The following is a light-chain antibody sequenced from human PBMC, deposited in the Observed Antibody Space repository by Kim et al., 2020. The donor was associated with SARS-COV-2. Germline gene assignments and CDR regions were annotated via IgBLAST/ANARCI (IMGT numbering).Light chain of an antibody. J-gene: IGKJ1*01. V-gene: IGKV3-11*01. CDR1: QSVSNY. CDR3: QQRYNWPPAT. CDR2: DAS. Sequence: EIVLTQSPATLSLSPGESATLSCRASQSVSNYLAWYQQKAGQGPRLLIYDASTRATGIPARFSGSGSGTDFTLTISSLEPEDFAVYYCQQRYNWPPATFGQGTKVDIK.